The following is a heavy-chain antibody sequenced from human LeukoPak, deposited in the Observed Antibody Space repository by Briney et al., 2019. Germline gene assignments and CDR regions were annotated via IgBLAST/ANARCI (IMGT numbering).Heavy chain of an antibody. D-gene: IGHD3-3*01. V-gene: IGHV1-2*02. J-gene: IGHJ6*02. Sequence: ASVKASCKASGYTFTGYYMHWVRQAPGQGLEWMGWINPNSGGTNYAQKFQGRVTMTRDTSISTAYMELSRLRSDDTAVYYCARDPILRFLEWSIRYYYYGMDVWGQGTTVTVSS. CDR2: INPNSGGT. CDR3: ARDPILRFLEWSIRYYYYGMDV. CDR1: GYTFTGYY.